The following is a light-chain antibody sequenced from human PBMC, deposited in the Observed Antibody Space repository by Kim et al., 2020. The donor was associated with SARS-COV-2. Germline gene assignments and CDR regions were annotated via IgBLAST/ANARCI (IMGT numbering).Light chain of an antibody. V-gene: IGKV3-15*01. Sequence: LPPGERATLACRASQRVSSNLAWFHQKPGQAPRLLIYGASSRATGIPARFSGSESGTEFTLTITSLQSEDFAVYYCQQYNDWPITFGQGTRLEIK. J-gene: IGKJ5*01. CDR2: GAS. CDR3: QQYNDWPIT. CDR1: QRVSSN.